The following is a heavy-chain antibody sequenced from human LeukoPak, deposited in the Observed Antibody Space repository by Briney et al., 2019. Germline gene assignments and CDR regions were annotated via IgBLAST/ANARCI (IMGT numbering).Heavy chain of an antibody. CDR3: AKYRFGVANYYYYYMDV. J-gene: IGHJ6*03. V-gene: IGHV3-23*01. CDR1: GFSFRTYG. CDR2: ISGSGGST. D-gene: IGHD3-10*01. Sequence: QSGGSLRLSCAASGFSFRTYGMHWVRQAPGKGLEWVSAISGSGGSTYYADSVKGRFTISRDNSKNTLYLQMNSLRAEDTAVYYCAKYRFGVANYYYYYMDVWGKGTTVTVSS.